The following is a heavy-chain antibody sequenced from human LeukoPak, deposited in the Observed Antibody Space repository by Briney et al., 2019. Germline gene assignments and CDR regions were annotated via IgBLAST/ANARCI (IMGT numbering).Heavy chain of an antibody. CDR2: FDPEDGET. Sequence: ASVKVSCKVSGYTLTELSMHWVRQAPGKRLEWMGGFDPEDGETIYAQKFQGRVTMTEDTSTDTAYMELSSLRSEDTAVYHCATSEPPRESYEASDYWGQGTLVTVSS. V-gene: IGHV1-24*01. CDR3: ATSEPPRESYEASDY. D-gene: IGHD1-26*01. CDR1: GYTLTELS. J-gene: IGHJ4*02.